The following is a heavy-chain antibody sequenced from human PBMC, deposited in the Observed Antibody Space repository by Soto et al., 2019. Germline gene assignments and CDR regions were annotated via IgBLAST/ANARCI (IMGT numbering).Heavy chain of an antibody. D-gene: IGHD7-27*01. CDR3: ARGRHCLTGRCFPNWFDS. V-gene: IGHV4-30-4*01. J-gene: IGHJ5*01. Sequence: SETLSLTCSVSGDSISTVDYFWAWIRQPPGQALEYIGYIYKSATTYYNPSFESRVAISLDTSKSQFSLNVTSVTAADAAVYFCARGRHCLTGRCFPNWFDSWGQGTLVTVSS. CDR2: IYKSATT. CDR1: GDSISTVDYF.